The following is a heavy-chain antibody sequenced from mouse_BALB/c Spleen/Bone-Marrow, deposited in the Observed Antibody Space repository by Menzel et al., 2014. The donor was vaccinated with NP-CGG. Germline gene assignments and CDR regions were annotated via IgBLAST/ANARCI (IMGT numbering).Heavy chain of an antibody. V-gene: IGHV1S22*01. CDR2: IYPGSGST. J-gene: IGHJ4*01. D-gene: IGHD1-1*01. CDR1: GYTFTSYW. Sequence: GSELVRPGASVKLSCKASGYTFTSYWMHWVKQRPGQGLEWIGNIYPGSGSTNYGEKFKSKATLTVDTSSSTAYMQLSSLTSEDSAVYYCRSYDYTMDYWGQGTSVTVSS. CDR3: RSYDYTMDY.